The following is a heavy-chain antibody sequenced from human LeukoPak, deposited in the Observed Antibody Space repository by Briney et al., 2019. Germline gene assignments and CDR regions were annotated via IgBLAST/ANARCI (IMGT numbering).Heavy chain of an antibody. CDR1: RFTFSSYG. D-gene: IGHD1-1*01. CDR2: ISDSGDST. J-gene: IGHJ6*03. V-gene: IGHV3-23*01. CDR3: AKRGVERVGDYHYYYYLDV. Sequence: GGSLRLSCAASRFTFSSYGMHWVRQAPGKGLQWVSSISDSGDSTYYADSVKGRFTISRDTSKNTLFLQMNSLRAEDTAPYYCAKRGVERVGDYHYYYYLDVWGKGTTVTVSS.